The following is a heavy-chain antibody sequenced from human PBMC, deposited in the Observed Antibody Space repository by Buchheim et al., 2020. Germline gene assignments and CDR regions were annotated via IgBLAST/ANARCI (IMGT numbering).Heavy chain of an antibody. CDR2: IYYSGTA. CDR1: NGSISNYY. V-gene: IGHV4-59*01. D-gene: IGHD3-3*01. CDR3: ARLNDFWSGYWDY. Sequence: QVQLQESGPGLVKPSETLSLTCTVSNGSISNYYWTWIRQSPGRDLEWIGHIYYSGTATYNPSLKSRVTISVDTFKDQFNLKLNSVTAADTAVYYCARLNDFWSGYWDYWGQGIL. J-gene: IGHJ4*02.